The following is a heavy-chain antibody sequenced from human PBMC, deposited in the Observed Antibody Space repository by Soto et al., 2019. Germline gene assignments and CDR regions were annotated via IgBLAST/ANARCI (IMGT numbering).Heavy chain of an antibody. D-gene: IGHD1-26*01. Sequence: SETLSLTSAVYGGSFSSYFLGWVRQPPGQGLDWIGTIHYSGSTFYKPSLRSRVSISVDTSKNHFSLQLNSVTAADTAVYYCTRELGGAIDSWGQGTLVTVSS. CDR1: GGSFSSYF. CDR3: TRELGGAIDS. V-gene: IGHV4-39*02. CDR2: IHYSGST. J-gene: IGHJ4*02.